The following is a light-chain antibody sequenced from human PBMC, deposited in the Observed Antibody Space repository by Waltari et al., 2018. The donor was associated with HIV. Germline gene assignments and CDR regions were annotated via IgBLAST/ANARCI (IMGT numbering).Light chain of an antibody. V-gene: IGKV3-15*01. CDR1: QSVSSN. Sequence: EIVMTQSPAPLSVSPGESATLSCRASQSVSSNLAWYQQKTGQAPRLLIYDASTRATGIPARFSGSGSGTEFSLTISSLQSEDFALYYCQQYNNWWTFGQGTKVEIK. J-gene: IGKJ1*01. CDR2: DAS. CDR3: QQYNNWWT.